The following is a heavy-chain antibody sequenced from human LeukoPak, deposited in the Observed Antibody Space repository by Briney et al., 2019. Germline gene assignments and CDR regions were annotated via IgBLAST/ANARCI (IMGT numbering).Heavy chain of an antibody. D-gene: IGHD3-10*01. Sequence: PSETLSLTCTVSGGSISSYYWSWIRQPPGKGLEWIGYIYYSGSTYYNPSLKSRVTISVDTSKNQFSLKLSSVTAADTAVYYCARDGYYGSGSYYTWGQGTLVTVSS. CDR2: IYYSGST. CDR3: ARDGYYGSGSYYT. J-gene: IGHJ4*02. CDR1: GGSISSYY. V-gene: IGHV4-59*12.